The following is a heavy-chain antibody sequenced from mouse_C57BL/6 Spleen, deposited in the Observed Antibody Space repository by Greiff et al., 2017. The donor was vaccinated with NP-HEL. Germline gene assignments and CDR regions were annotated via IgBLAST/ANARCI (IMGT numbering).Heavy chain of an antibody. CDR2: IRLKSDNYAT. CDR3: TVTTESIYYYAMDY. D-gene: IGHD1-1*01. CDR1: GFTFSNYW. J-gene: IGHJ4*01. Sequence: EVQVVESGGGLVQPGGSMKLSCVASGFTFSNYWMNWVRQSPEKGLEWVAQIRLKSDNYATHYAESVKGRFTISRDDSKSSVYLQMNNLRAEDTGIYYCTVTTESIYYYAMDYWGQGTSVTVSS. V-gene: IGHV6-3*01.